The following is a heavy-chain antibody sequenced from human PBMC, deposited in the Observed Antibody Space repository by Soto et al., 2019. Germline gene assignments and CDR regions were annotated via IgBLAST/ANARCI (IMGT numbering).Heavy chain of an antibody. Sequence: SETLSLTCAVYGGSFSGYYWSWIRQPPGKGLAWIGEINHSGSTNYNPSHKSRVTISVDTAKNQFSLKLSSVTAADTAVYYCARPRKEGSSGYYFGMDVWGQGTTVTVSS. V-gene: IGHV4-34*01. CDR3: ARPRKEGSSGYYFGMDV. J-gene: IGHJ6*02. CDR1: GGSFSGYY. CDR2: INHSGST. D-gene: IGHD3-22*01.